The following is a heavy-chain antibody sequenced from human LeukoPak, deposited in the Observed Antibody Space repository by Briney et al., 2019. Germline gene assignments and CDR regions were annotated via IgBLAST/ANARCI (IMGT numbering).Heavy chain of an antibody. D-gene: IGHD3-10*01. J-gene: IGHJ5*02. CDR2: ISGSGGST. Sequence: PGGSLRLSCAASGFTFDDYGMSWVRQAPGKGLEWVSAISGSGGSTYYADSVKGRFTISRDNSKNTLYLQMNSLRAEDTAVYYCAKDLGSGSYRPSWFDPWGQGTLVTVSS. CDR1: GFTFDDYG. CDR3: AKDLGSGSYRPSWFDP. V-gene: IGHV3-23*01.